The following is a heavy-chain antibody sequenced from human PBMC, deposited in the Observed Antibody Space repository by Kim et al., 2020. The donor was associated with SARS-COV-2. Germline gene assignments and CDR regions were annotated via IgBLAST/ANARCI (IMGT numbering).Heavy chain of an antibody. CDR2: ISNDDGGI. V-gene: IGHV3-48*01. D-gene: IGHD6-13*01. CDR1: GFTFSDYR. Sequence: GGSLRLSCVAFGFTFSDYRMNWVRQPPGKGLEWLSFISNDDGGIYYADSVSGRFTVSRDDAKNSLYLQMNSLPVDDTAVYYCLRDGRPGIWYPALDSCG. CDR3: LRDGRPGIWYPALDS. J-gene: IGHJ5*01.